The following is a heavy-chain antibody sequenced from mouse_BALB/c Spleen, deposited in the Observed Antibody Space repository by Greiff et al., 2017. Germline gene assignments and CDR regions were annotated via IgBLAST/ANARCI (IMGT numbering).Heavy chain of an antibody. J-gene: IGHJ3*01. D-gene: IGHD1-1*01. CDR1: GYAFTNYL. V-gene: IGHV1-54*01. CDR3: ALGGSSYGFAY. CDR2: INPGSGGT. Sequence: QVQLQQSGAELVRPGTSVKVSCKASGYAFTNYLIEWVKQRPGQGLEWIGVINPGSGGTNYNEKFKGKATLTADKSSSTAYMQLSSLTSDDSAVYFCALGGSSYGFAYWGQGTLVTVSA.